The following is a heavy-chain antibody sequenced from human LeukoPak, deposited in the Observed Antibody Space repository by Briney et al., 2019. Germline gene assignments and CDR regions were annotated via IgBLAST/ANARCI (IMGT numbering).Heavy chain of an antibody. CDR1: GFTFSSYS. CDR2: ISSSSSYI. Sequence: PGGSLRLSCAASGFTFSSYSMNWVRQAPGKGLEWVSSISSSSSYIYYADSVKGRFTISRDNARNSLYLQMNSLRAEDTAVYYCARDSEKYCSGGSCAAFDIWGQGTMVTVSS. J-gene: IGHJ3*02. CDR3: ARDSEKYCSGGSCAAFDI. D-gene: IGHD2-15*01. V-gene: IGHV3-21*01.